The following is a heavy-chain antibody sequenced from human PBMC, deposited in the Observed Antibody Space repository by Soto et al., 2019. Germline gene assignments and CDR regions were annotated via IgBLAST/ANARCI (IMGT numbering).Heavy chain of an antibody. CDR3: ARVRISYYFDY. Sequence: SETLSLTCTVSGYSISSGYYWGWIRQPPGKGLEWIGSIYHSGSTYYNPSLKSRVTISVDTSKNQFSLKLSSVTAADTAVYYCARVRISYYFDYWGQGTLVTVSS. CDR2: IYHSGST. V-gene: IGHV4-38-2*02. D-gene: IGHD3-3*02. CDR1: GYSISSGYY. J-gene: IGHJ4*02.